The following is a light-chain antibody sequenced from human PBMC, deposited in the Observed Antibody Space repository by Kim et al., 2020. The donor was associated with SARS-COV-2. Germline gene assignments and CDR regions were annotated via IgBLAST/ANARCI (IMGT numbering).Light chain of an antibody. V-gene: IGLV3-21*04. CDR3: QVWDSSSDHPV. Sequence: APRKTARIPCGGNNSGSKSVHSYQQTPGQAPVLVIYYDSDRPSGIPERFSGSNSGNTATLTISRVEAGDEADYYCQVWDSSSDHPVFGGGTQLTVL. CDR2: YDS. CDR1: NSGSKS. J-gene: IGLJ2*01.